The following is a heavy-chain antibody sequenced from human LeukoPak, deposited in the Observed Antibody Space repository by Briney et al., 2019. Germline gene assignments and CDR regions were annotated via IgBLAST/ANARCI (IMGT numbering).Heavy chain of an antibody. CDR1: GYTFTSYG. CDR3: ARKTPSRGYYQNYYGMDV. Sequence: GASVKVSCKASGYTFTSYGISGVRQARGQGLEWVGWISAYNGNTNYAQKLRDRVTMTTDTDTSTAYMELRSLRSDDTAVYYCARKTPSRGYYQNYYGMDVWGQGTTVTVSS. CDR2: ISAYNGNT. D-gene: IGHD3-22*01. J-gene: IGHJ6*02. V-gene: IGHV1-18*01.